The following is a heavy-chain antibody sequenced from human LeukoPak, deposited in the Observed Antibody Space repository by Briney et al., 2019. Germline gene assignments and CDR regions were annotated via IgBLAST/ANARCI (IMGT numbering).Heavy chain of an antibody. CDR1: GYTFTSYG. J-gene: IGHJ5*02. Sequence: VASVKVSCKASGYTFTSYGISWVRQAPGQGLEWMGWISAYNGNTNYAQKLQGRVTMTTDTSTSTAYMELRSLRSDDTAVYYCARGFAVCYKCKLGWFDPWGQGTLVTVSS. CDR3: ARGFAVCYKCKLGWFDP. CDR2: ISAYNGNT. D-gene: IGHD2-8*01. V-gene: IGHV1-18*01.